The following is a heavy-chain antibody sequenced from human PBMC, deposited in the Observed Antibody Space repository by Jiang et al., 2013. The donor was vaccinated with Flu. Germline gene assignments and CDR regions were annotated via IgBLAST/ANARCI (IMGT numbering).Heavy chain of an antibody. CDR1: GFTFSSYW. D-gene: IGHD4-17*01. CDR2: IKQDGSEK. V-gene: IGHV3-7*01. CDR3: ARRRGGDYVFEQEIGYFDL. Sequence: QLVESGGGLVQPGGSLRLSCAASGFTFSSYWMSWVRQAPGKGLEWVANIKQDGSEKYYVDSVKGRFTISRDNAKNSLYLQMNSLRAEDTAVYYCARRRGGDYVFEQEIGYFDLWGRGTLVTVSS. J-gene: IGHJ2*01.